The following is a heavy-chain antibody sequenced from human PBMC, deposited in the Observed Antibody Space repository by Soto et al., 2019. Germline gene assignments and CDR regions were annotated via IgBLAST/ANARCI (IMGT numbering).Heavy chain of an antibody. J-gene: IGHJ4*02. D-gene: IGHD2-15*01. CDR1: GFTFDNYV. V-gene: IGHV3-23*01. Sequence: GVLRLSFAASGFTFDNYVMTLVRQAPGKGLEWVSAISRSGDTSYYADSAKGRFTISRDNSKSRLYLEMSSLRAEDTALYYCEKDALVGGGISAFDYWGQGILVTVYS. CDR3: EKDALVGGGISAFDY. CDR2: ISRSGDTS.